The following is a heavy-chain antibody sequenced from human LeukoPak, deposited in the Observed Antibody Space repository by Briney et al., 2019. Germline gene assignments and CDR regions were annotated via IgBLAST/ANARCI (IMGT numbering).Heavy chain of an antibody. V-gene: IGHV4-4*07. J-gene: IGHJ3*02. CDR1: GGSISSYY. Sequence: SETLSLTXTVSGGSISSYYWSWIRQPAGKGVEWIGRIYTSGSTNYNPSLKSRVTMSVDTSKNQFSLKLSSVTAADTAVYYCARSAYYYDSSGYYWDAFDIWGQGTMVTVSS. D-gene: IGHD3-22*01. CDR3: ARSAYYYDSSGYYWDAFDI. CDR2: IYTSGST.